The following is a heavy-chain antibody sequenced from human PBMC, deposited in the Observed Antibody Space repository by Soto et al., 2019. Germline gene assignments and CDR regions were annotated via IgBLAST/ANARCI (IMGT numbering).Heavy chain of an antibody. CDR2: IYHGGNT. V-gene: IGHV4-4*02. CDR1: GYSVTNDNW. D-gene: IGHD3-16*01. Sequence: QVQLQESGPGLVKPSGTLSLTCSVSGYSVTNDNWWSWLRQPPGRGLEWIAEIYHGGNTNYRPSLRSRVTISMDKSNNQFSFTLVSVTAADTAVYFCASGGGGGNFWGQGILVTVSS. J-gene: IGHJ4*02. CDR3: ASGGGGGNF.